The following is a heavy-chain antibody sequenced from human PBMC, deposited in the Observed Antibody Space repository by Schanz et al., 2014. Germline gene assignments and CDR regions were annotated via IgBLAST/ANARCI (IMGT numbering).Heavy chain of an antibody. Sequence: QVQLVQSGADVKKPGASVKVSCKASGYTFTGYSMHWVRQAPGQGLEWMGRINPNSGGTNYAQKLQSRVTTTRDTSISTVYTELTRLTFDDTAIYYCARDSDVSKYNLFDSWGQGTLVTVSS. V-gene: IGHV1-2*06. J-gene: IGHJ5*01. CDR3: ARDSDVSKYNLFDS. CDR2: INPNSGGT. CDR1: GYTFTGYS.